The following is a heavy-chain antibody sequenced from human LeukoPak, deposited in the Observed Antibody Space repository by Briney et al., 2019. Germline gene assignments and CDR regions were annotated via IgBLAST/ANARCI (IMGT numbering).Heavy chain of an antibody. CDR2: INYGGST. CDR1: EMSFSAYY. V-gene: IGHV4-34*01. CDR3: AMGLPPGSGSRGSHAFDV. J-gene: IGHJ3*01. D-gene: IGHD6-19*01. Sequence: SETLSLTCAVSEMSFSAYYWNWSRQSPGKGLEWIGEINYGGSTKYTPSLEGRGTILIDTSKNQFSLKLTSVTAADTAVYYCAMGLPPGSGSRGSHAFDVWGQGTMVTVSS.